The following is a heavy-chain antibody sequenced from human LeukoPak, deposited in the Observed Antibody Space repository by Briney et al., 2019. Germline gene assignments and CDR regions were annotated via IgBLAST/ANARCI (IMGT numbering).Heavy chain of an antibody. J-gene: IGHJ6*02. V-gene: IGHV4-30-2*01. CDR3: ARTPVAGSDYYGMDV. CDR1: GGSISSGGYS. CDR2: IYHSGST. D-gene: IGHD6-19*01. Sequence: NPSETLSLTCAVSGGSISSGGYSWSWIRQPPGKGLEWIGYIYHSGSTYYNPSLKSRVTISVDRSKNQFSLKLSSVTAADTAVYYCARTPVAGSDYYGMDVWGQGTTVTVSS.